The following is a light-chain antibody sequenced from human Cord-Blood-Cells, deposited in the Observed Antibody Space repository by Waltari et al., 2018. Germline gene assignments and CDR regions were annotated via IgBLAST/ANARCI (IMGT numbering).Light chain of an antibody. CDR3: QTWGTGIEV. Sequence: QLVLTHSPSASASLAASVKLTCTLSTANTSYATAWHQQQPEKGPRYLMKLNSDGSHSKGDGIPDRFSGSSSGAERYLTISSLQSEDEADYYCQTWGTGIEVFGGGTKLTVL. CDR1: TANTSYA. J-gene: IGLJ3*02. CDR2: LNSDGSH. V-gene: IGLV4-69*01.